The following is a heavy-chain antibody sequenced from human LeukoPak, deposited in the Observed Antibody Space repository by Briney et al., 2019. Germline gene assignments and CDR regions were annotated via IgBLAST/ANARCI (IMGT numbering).Heavy chain of an antibody. Sequence: PGSSLRLSCLASGFTFSSYAMHWVRQAPGRGREWVAVMSYDGNNRYHTDSVKGRSTISRDNSMNTVYLQMNSLRAEDTAVYYCAKERVRGVIFYAFDIWGQGTMVTVSS. CDR3: AKERVRGVIFYAFDI. CDR1: GFTFSSYA. CDR2: MSYDGNNR. J-gene: IGHJ3*02. V-gene: IGHV3-30*18. D-gene: IGHD3-10*01.